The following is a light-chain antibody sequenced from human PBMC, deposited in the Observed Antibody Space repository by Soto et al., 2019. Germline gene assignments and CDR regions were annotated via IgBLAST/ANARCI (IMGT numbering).Light chain of an antibody. Sequence: DIVMTQSPDSLAVSLGERATINCKSSQSVLNSVNNKDYLAWYQQKPGQPPKLLIYWASTRESGVPDRFSGSGSGTDFTLSISSLQAEDVEVYYCQQYDSAPRTFGQGTKVDIX. CDR1: QSVLNSVNNKDY. J-gene: IGKJ1*01. CDR3: QQYDSAPRT. V-gene: IGKV4-1*01. CDR2: WAS.